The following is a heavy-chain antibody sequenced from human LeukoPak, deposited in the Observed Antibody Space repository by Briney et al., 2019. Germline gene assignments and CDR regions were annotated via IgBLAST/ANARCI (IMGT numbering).Heavy chain of an antibody. D-gene: IGHD3-3*01. Sequence: ASVKVSCKASGYTFTSYGISWVRQAPGQGLEWMGWINPNSGGTNYAQKFQGRVTMTRDTAISTAYMELSRLRSDDTAVYYCARLPDFWSGYYTGWFDPWGQGTLVTVSS. CDR2: INPNSGGT. CDR1: GYTFTSYG. J-gene: IGHJ5*02. V-gene: IGHV1-2*02. CDR3: ARLPDFWSGYYTGWFDP.